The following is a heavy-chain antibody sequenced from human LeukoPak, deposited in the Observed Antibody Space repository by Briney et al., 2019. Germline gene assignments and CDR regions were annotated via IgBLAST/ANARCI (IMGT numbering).Heavy chain of an antibody. CDR1: GFSFSGYW. CDR3: ARDPRNVGLAP. D-gene: IGHD2-15*01. Sequence: GSLRLSCVASGFSFSGYWMYWVRQAPGKGLMYISRNNGDGSTTNYADVVKGRFTMSRDNVKNTLYLQMNSLRVEDTAVYYCARDPRNVGLAPWGQGTLVTVSS. V-gene: IGHV3-74*01. CDR2: NNGDGSTT. J-gene: IGHJ5*02.